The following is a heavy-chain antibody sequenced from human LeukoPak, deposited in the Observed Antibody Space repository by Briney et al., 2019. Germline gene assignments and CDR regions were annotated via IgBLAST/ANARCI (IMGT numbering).Heavy chain of an antibody. CDR3: AKTSGSYYHFDY. Sequence: GGSLRLSCAASGFTFSSYAMSWVRQAPGKGLEWVSGIRGSAGSTYYADSVKGRFTISRDNSKNTLYLQMNSLRAEDTAVYYCAKTSGSYYHFDYWGQGTLVTVSS. D-gene: IGHD3-10*01. CDR1: GFTFSSYA. CDR2: IRGSAGST. V-gene: IGHV3-23*01. J-gene: IGHJ4*02.